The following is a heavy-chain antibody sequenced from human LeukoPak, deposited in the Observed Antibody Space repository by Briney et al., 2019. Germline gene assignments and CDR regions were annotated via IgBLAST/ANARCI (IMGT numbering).Heavy chain of an antibody. CDR1: GFTFSNYG. V-gene: IGHV3-7*01. CDR2: IKEDGSQK. CDR3: VSQQVVAN. D-gene: IGHD2-15*01. Sequence: RGSLRLSCVASGFTFSNYGMSWVRQAPGKGLEWVANIKEDGSQKDYVNSVKGRFTISRDNAKNSVYLQMNSLRVEDTAVYDCVSQQVVANWGQGTRVTVSS. J-gene: IGHJ4*02.